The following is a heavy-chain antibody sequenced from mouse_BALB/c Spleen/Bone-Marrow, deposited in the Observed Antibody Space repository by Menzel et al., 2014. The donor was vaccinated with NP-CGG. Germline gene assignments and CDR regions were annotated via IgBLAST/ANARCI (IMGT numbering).Heavy chain of an antibody. CDR1: GFNIKDTY. Sequence: VQLQQSGAGLVKPAASVKLSCTASGFNIKDTYMHWVKQRPEQGLEWIGRIDPANGNTKYDPKFQGKATITADTSSKPLYLQRSGLTSQDTAVYDFSRGYGDYALYNYAVDYWGQGTSGTVSS. J-gene: IGHJ4*01. CDR3: SRGYGDYALYNYAVDY. D-gene: IGHD2-13*01. V-gene: IGHV14-3*02. CDR2: IDPANGNT.